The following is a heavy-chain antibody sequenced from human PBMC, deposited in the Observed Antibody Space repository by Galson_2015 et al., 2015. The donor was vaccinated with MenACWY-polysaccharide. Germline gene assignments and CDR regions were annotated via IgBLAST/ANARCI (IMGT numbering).Heavy chain of an antibody. V-gene: IGHV1-69*13. CDR1: GGTFSSYA. Sequence: SAKVSCKASGGTFSSYAIRWVRQAPGQGLEWMGGIIPIFGTANYAQKFQGRVTITADESTSTAYMELSSLRSEDTAVYYCARTYYDSSGYYGRVLDYYYYGMDVWGQGTTVTVSS. CDR3: ARTYYDSSGYYGRVLDYYYYGMDV. D-gene: IGHD3-22*01. J-gene: IGHJ6*02. CDR2: IIPIFGTA.